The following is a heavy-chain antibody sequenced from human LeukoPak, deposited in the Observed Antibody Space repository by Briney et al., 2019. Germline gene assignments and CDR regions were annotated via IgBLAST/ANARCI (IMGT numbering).Heavy chain of an antibody. CDR3: TTVGYSSTWYVLSYFDN. D-gene: IGHD6-13*01. J-gene: IGHJ4*02. Sequence: GGSLRLSCAASGFTFSSYAMSWVRQAPGKGLEWVGRIKRKTDGGTTDYAAPVKGRFTVSRDDSKSTLYLQMNSLKAEDTAVYYCTTVGYSSTWYVLSYFDNWGQGSLVTVSS. CDR2: IKRKTDGGTT. V-gene: IGHV3-15*01. CDR1: GFTFSSYA.